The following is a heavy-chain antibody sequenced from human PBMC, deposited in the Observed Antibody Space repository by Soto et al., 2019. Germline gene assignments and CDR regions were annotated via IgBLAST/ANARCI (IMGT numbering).Heavy chain of an antibody. CDR2: IKNKGDGGTA. CDR3: ATMGLYCSGGSCYSDN. D-gene: IGHD2-15*01. J-gene: IGHJ4*02. Sequence: EVQLVESGGGLVKPGGSLRLSCAGSGFLFPNAWMSWFRQAPGTGLEWVGHIKNKGDGGTADHAAAVKGRFVISRDDSERMVFLQMNSLKVEDTAVYYCATMGLYCSGGSCYSDNWGQGALVTVSS. CDR1: GFLFPNAW. V-gene: IGHV3-15*01.